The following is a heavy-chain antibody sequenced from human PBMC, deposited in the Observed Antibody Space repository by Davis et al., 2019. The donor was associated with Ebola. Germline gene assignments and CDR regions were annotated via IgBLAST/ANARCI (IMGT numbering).Heavy chain of an antibody. CDR1: GYTFTGYY. CDR3: ARDRISSGSGGMDV. CDR2: INPNSGGT. D-gene: IGHD6-19*01. J-gene: IGHJ6*02. Sequence: AASVKVSCKASGYTFTGYYMHWVRQAPGQGLEWMGWINPNSGGTNYAQKFQGWVTMTRDTSISTAYMELSRLRSDDTAVYYCARDRISSGSGGMDVWGQGTTVTVSS. V-gene: IGHV1-2*04.